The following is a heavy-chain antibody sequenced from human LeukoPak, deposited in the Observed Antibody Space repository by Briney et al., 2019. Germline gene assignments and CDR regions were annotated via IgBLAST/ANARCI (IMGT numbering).Heavy chain of an antibody. D-gene: IGHD7-27*01. Sequence: GESLKISCKGSGYYFTNYWIVWVRQMPGKGLEWMGLIHPGDSDTRYSPSFQAQVTVSADKSISTAYLQWSSLKASDTGIYYCARLAGLSPTGDSIPFDYWGQGTLVTASS. CDR2: IHPGDSDT. CDR1: GYYFTNYW. V-gene: IGHV5-51*01. J-gene: IGHJ4*02. CDR3: ARLAGLSPTGDSIPFDY.